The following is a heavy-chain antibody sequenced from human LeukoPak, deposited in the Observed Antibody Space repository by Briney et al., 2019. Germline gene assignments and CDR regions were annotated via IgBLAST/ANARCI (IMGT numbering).Heavy chain of an antibody. CDR3: ARAGGIAARRPFLRWFDP. CDR1: GYTFTSYD. CDR2: MNPNSGNT. Sequence: ASVKVSCKASGYTFTSYDINWVRQATGQGLEWMGWMNPNSGNTGYAQKFQGRVTMTRNTSISTAYMELSSLRSEDTAVYYCARAGGIAARRPFLRWFDPWGQGTLVTVSS. J-gene: IGHJ5*02. D-gene: IGHD6-6*01. V-gene: IGHV1-8*01.